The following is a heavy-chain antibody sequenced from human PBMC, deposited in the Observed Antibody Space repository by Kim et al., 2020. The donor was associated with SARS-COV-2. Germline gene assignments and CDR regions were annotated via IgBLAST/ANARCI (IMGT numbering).Heavy chain of an antibody. CDR3: ARDRGGPFDY. V-gene: IGHV3-33*05. CDR2: ISYDGSNK. J-gene: IGHJ4*02. D-gene: IGHD3-10*01. CDR1: GFTFSSYG. Sequence: GGSLRLSCAASGFTFSSYGMHWVRQAPGKGLGWVAVISYDGSNKYYADSVKGRFTISRENSKNTLYLQMNSLRAEDTAVYYCARDRGGPFDYWGQGTLVTVSS.